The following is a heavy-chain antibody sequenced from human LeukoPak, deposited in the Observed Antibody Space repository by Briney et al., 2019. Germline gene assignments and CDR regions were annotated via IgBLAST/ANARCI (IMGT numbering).Heavy chain of an antibody. J-gene: IGHJ6*03. CDR3: ARGRSGYDSGDTYYYYYMDV. CDR2: MNPNSGNT. D-gene: IGHD5-12*01. V-gene: IGHV1-8*03. Sequence: GASVKVSCKASGYTFTGYYIHWVRQAPGQGLEWMGWMNPNSGNTGYAQKFQGRVTITRNTSISTAYMELSSLRSEDTAVYYCARGRSGYDSGDTYYYYYMDVWGKGTTVTVSS. CDR1: GYTFTGYY.